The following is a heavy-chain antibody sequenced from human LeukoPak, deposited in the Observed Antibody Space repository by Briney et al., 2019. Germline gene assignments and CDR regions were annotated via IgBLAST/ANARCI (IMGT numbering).Heavy chain of an antibody. CDR3: ARGVVLGQDDAFDI. CDR1: GGSISNYY. D-gene: IGHD3/OR15-3a*01. Sequence: SSETLSLTCTVSGGSISNYYWSWIRQPPGKGLEWIGYIFYRASIDYSPSLQSRVTISVDTSKNHLSLRLTSVTAADTAVYFCARGVVLGQDDAFDIWGRGTMVTVSS. V-gene: IGHV4-59*12. CDR2: IFYRASI. J-gene: IGHJ3*02.